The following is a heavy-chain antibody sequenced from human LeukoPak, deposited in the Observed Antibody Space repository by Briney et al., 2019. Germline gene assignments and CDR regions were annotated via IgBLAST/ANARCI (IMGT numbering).Heavy chain of an antibody. Sequence: PGGSLRLSCAASGNSWMHWVRQVPGKGLVWVSHIHSDGSWTSYADSVKGRFTISKDNAKNTVYLQMNSLRAEDTAVYYCVSFYETYWGRGTLVTVSS. CDR1: GNSW. V-gene: IGHV3-74*01. CDR2: IHSDGSWT. CDR3: VSFYETY. D-gene: IGHD2/OR15-2a*01. J-gene: IGHJ4*02.